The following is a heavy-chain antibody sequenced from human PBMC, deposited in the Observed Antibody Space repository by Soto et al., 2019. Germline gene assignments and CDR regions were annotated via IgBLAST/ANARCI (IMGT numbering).Heavy chain of an antibody. CDR1: GFTFSSYS. CDR2: ISASSSYM. J-gene: IGHJ4*02. V-gene: IGHV3-21*01. D-gene: IGHD4-17*01. CDR3: ARDSKPTTVTGTSFDF. Sequence: GGSLRLSCAASGFTFSSYSLNWVRQAPGKGLEWVSSISASSSYMYYADSMKGRFTISRDNAKNSLYLQMNSLRDEDTAVYYCARDSKPTTVTGTSFDFWGQGTLVTVSS.